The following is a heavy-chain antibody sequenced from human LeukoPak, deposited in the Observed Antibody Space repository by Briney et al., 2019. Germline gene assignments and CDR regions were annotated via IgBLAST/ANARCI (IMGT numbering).Heavy chain of an antibody. D-gene: IGHD2-15*01. V-gene: IGHV4-34*01. J-gene: IGHJ4*02. Sequence: SETLSLTCAVYGGSFSGYYWSWIRQPPGKGLEWIGEISHSGSTNYNPSLKSRVTISVDTSKNQFSLKLSSVTAADTAVYYCARFVAATGLDYWGQGTLVTVSS. CDR1: GGSFSGYY. CDR3: ARFVAATGLDY. CDR2: ISHSGST.